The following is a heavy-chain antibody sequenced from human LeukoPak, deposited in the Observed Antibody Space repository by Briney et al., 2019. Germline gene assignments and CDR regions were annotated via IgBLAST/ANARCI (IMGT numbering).Heavy chain of an antibody. J-gene: IGHJ4*02. CDR2: ISGSGGST. D-gene: IGHD7-27*01. Sequence: GGSLRLSCAASGFTFSSYVMSWVRQAPGKGLEWVSAISGSGGSTYYADSVKGRFTISRDTSKNTLYLQMSSLRAEDTAIYYCAKDRPLNWGYYFDYWGQGTLVTVSS. V-gene: IGHV3-23*01. CDR1: GFTFSSYV. CDR3: AKDRPLNWGYYFDY.